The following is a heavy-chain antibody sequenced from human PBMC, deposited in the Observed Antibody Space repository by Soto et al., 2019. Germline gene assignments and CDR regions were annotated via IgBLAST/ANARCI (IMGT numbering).Heavy chain of an antibody. Sequence: PSETLSLTCTVSGGSISRYYWSWIRQPPGKGLEWIGYIYYSGSTNYNPSLKSRVTISVDTSKNQFSLKLNSVTAADTAVYYCARVPDVWGQGTTVTVSS. CDR1: GGSISRYY. V-gene: IGHV4-59*12. CDR3: ARVPDV. J-gene: IGHJ6*02. CDR2: IYYSGST.